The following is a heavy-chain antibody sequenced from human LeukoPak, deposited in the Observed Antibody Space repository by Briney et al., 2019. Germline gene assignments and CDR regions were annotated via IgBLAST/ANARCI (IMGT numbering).Heavy chain of an antibody. J-gene: IGHJ3*02. V-gene: IGHV3-23*01. CDR1: GFPLRNHA. CDR3: ATAVVVDALDI. Sequence: PGGSLRLSCAASGFPLRNHAMSWVRQAPGKGLEWVSTISGSGGSTYYADSVKGLFTISRDNSKNTLYLQMNSLRAEDTAVYYCATAVVVDALDIWGQGTMVTVSS. CDR2: ISGSGGST. D-gene: IGHD2-15*01.